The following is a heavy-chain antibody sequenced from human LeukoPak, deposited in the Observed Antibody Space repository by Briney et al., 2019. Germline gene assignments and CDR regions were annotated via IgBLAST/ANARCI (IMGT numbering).Heavy chain of an antibody. Sequence: SETLSLTCTVSGGSISSSSYYWGWIRQPPGKGLEWIGSIYYSGSTYYNPSLKSRVTISVDTSKNQFSLKLSSVTAADTAVYYCARGSSSWLNWFDPWGQGTLVTVSS. CDR3: ARGSSSWLNWFDP. J-gene: IGHJ5*02. D-gene: IGHD6-13*01. V-gene: IGHV4-39*07. CDR2: IYYSGST. CDR1: GGSISSSSYY.